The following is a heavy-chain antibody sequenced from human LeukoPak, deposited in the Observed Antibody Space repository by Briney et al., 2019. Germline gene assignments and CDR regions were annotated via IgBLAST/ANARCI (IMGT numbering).Heavy chain of an antibody. J-gene: IGHJ4*02. CDR1: GGSISGTNW. Sequence: SGTLSLTCGVSGGSISGTNWWSWVRQPPGQGLEGIGEISPGGQTNYNPSLNGRLTMSLDKSSNQLSLHLTSVTAADTATYFCSRESGPFCPFGYWGQGTLVIVSP. CDR2: ISPGGQT. CDR3: SRESGPFCPFGY. V-gene: IGHV4-4*02. D-gene: IGHD1-26*01.